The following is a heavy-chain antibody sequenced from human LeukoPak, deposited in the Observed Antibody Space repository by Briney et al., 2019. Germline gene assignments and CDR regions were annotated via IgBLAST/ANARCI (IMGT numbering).Heavy chain of an antibody. CDR2: IYWDDDK. D-gene: IGHD3-16*01. Sequence: SGPTLVNPTQTLTLTCTFSGFSLTTDEVGVGWIRQPPGKALEWLALIYWDDDKRYSPSLKSRLTITKDTSKNQVVLTMTNMDPVDTATYYCAHRRLSNWFDPWGQGTLVTVSS. CDR3: AHRRLSNWFDP. V-gene: IGHV2-5*02. CDR1: GFSLTTDEVG. J-gene: IGHJ5*02.